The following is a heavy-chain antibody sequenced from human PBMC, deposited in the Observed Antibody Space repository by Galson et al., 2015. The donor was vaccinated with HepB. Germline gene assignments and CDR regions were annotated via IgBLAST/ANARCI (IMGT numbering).Heavy chain of an antibody. CDR1: GFSLSTSGVG. D-gene: IGHD6-19*01. CDR3: AHSLHTQWLVPFDY. Sequence: PALVKPTQTLTLTCTFSGFSLSTSGVGVGWIRQPPGKALEWLALVYWDDDKRYSPSLKSRLTITKDTSKNQVVLTMTNMDPVDTATYYCAHSLHTQWLVPFDYWGQGTLVTVSS. CDR2: VYWDDDK. J-gene: IGHJ4*02. V-gene: IGHV2-5*02.